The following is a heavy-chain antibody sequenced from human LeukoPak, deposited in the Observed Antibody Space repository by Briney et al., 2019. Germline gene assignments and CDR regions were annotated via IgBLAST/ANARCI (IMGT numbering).Heavy chain of an antibody. CDR2: IYYSGSP. Sequence: PETLSLTCTVSGGSITSSSYYWGWIRQPPGKGLEWIGSIYYSGSPYYNPSLKSRVTMSLDTSKSQFSLNLSSVTAADTAVYYCARVTREAARPYFVSYWGQGTLVTVSS. CDR1: GGSITSSSYY. CDR3: ARVTREAARPYFVSY. V-gene: IGHV4-39*07. D-gene: IGHD6-6*01. J-gene: IGHJ4*02.